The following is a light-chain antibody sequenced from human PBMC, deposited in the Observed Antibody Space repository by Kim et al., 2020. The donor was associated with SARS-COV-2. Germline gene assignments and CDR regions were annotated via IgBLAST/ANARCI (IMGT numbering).Light chain of an antibody. V-gene: IGKV3-15*01. CDR2: GAS. CDR1: QSVSSN. J-gene: IGKJ2*01. Sequence: LSVSPGERATLSCRASQSVSSNLAWYQQKPGQAPRLLIYGASTRATGIPARFSGSGSGTEFTLTISSLQSEDFAVYYCQQYNNGYTFGQGTKLEI. CDR3: QQYNNGYT.